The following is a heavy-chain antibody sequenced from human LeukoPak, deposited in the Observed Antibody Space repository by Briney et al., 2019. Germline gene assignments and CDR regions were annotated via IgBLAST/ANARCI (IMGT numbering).Heavy chain of an antibody. V-gene: IGHV3-7*04. D-gene: IGHD6-19*01. CDR1: GFTFSSYA. J-gene: IGHJ4*02. CDR3: VGGVGWLSDY. CDR2: IEKDGSEK. Sequence: GGSLRLSCAASGFTFSSYAMSWVRQAPGKGPEWVANIEKDGSEKNYVDSVKGRFTISRDNAKNLVYLQMNSLRAEDTAVYYCVGGVGWLSDYWGQGTLVTVSS.